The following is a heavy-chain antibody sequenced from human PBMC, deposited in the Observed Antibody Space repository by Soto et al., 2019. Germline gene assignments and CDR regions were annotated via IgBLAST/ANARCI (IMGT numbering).Heavy chain of an antibody. V-gene: IGHV1-18*01. CDR3: ARVGGIAYCGGDCYSAYAFDI. CDR2: ISAYNGNT. J-gene: IGHJ3*02. CDR1: GYAFTSYG. D-gene: IGHD2-21*02. Sequence: ASVKVSCKASGYAFTSYGISWVRQAPGQGLEWMGWISAYNGNTNYAQKLQGRVTMTTDTSTSTAYMELRSLRSDDTAVYYCARVGGIAYCGGDCYSAYAFDIWGQGTMVTVSS.